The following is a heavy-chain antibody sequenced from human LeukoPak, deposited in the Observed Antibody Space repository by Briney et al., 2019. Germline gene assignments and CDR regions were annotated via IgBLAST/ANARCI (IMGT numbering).Heavy chain of an antibody. CDR3: ARSSAAAGNWFDP. D-gene: IGHD6-13*01. J-gene: IGHJ5*02. CDR2: IIPIFGTA. CDR1: GGTFSSYA. Sequence: GASVKVSCKASGGTFSSYAISWVRQAPGQGLEWMGGIIPIFGTANYAQKFQGRVTITADESTSTAYMELSSLSSEDTAVYYCARSSAAAGNWFDPWGQGTLVTVSS. V-gene: IGHV1-69*13.